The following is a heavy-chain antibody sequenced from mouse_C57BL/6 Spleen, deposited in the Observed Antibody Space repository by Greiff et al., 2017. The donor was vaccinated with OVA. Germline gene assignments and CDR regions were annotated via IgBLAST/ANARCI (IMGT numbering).Heavy chain of an antibody. CDR2: IDPSDSET. D-gene: IGHD1-1*01. Sequence: QVQLKQPGAELVRPGSSVKLSCKASGYTFTSYWMHWVKQRPIQGLEWIGNIDPSDSETHYNQKFKDKATLTVDKSSSTAYMQLSSLTSEDSAVYYGARGGVYGSSYEAMDYWGQGTSVTVSS. CDR3: ARGGVYGSSYEAMDY. CDR1: GYTFTSYW. J-gene: IGHJ4*01. V-gene: IGHV1-52*01.